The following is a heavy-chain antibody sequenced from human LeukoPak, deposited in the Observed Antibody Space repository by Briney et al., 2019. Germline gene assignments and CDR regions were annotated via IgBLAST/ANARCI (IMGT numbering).Heavy chain of an antibody. D-gene: IGHD3-10*01. Sequence: PSETLSLTCTVSGGSISSYYWSWIRQPAGKGLEWIGRIYTSGSTNYNPSLKSRVTMSVDTSKNQFSLKLSSVTAADTAVYYCAREGYAMVRGVPFDYWGQGTLVTVSS. V-gene: IGHV4-4*07. J-gene: IGHJ4*02. CDR3: AREGYAMVRGVPFDY. CDR2: IYTSGST. CDR1: GGSISSYY.